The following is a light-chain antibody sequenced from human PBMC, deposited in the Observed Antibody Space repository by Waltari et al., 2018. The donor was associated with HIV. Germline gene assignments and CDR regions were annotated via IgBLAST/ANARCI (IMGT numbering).Light chain of an antibody. CDR3: SSYAGSSMSYA. CDR1: SSAVGAFKY. CDR2: DVT. J-gene: IGLJ1*01. V-gene: IGLV2-8*01. Sequence: QSALTQPPSASGSPGQSVSISCTGASSAVGAFKYVSWYQQHPGKAPKLLIYDVTKRPSGVPDRFSGSKSGNMASLTVSGLQAEDEAHYYCSSYAGSSMSYAFGTGTKVTVL.